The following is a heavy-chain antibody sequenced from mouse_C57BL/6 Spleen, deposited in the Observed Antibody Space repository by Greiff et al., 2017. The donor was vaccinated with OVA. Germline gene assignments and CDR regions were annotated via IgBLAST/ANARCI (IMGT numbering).Heavy chain of an antibody. J-gene: IGHJ3*01. CDR2: ISSGSSTI. CDR3: ASWRRAY. V-gene: IGHV5-17*01. Sequence: DVKLVESGGGLVKPGGSLKLSCAASGFTFSDYGMHWVRQAPEKGLEWVAYISSGSSTIYYADTVKGRFTISRDNAKNTLFLQMTSLRSEDTAMYYCASWRRAYWGQGTLVTVSA. CDR1: GFTFSDYG.